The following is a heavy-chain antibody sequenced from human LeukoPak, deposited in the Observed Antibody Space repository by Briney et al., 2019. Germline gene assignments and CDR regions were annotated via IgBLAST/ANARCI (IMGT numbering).Heavy chain of an antibody. V-gene: IGHV3-30*18. CDR1: GFTFSTYG. D-gene: IGHD3-22*01. CDR3: AKDPGDSSGYGGVGYFGMDV. Sequence: QVQLVESGGGVVQPGRSLRLSCEASGFTFSTYGMHWVRQAPGKGLEWVAVISDDGSKKYYADSVKGRFTISRDNSKNTLYVQMNSLRVEDTAVYYCAKDPGDSSGYGGVGYFGMDVWGQGTTATVSS. CDR2: ISDDGSKK. J-gene: IGHJ6*02.